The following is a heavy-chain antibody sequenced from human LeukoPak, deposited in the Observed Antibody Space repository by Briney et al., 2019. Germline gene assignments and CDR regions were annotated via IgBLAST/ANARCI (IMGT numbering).Heavy chain of an antibody. CDR3: ARAGLAVAGKGYYYYYYMDV. CDR2: IYYSGST. V-gene: IGHV4-59*12. J-gene: IGHJ6*03. CDR1: GGSISSYY. Sequence: SETLSLTCTVSGGSISSYYWSWIRQPPGKGLEWIGYIYYSGSTNYNPSLKSRVTISVDTSKNQFSLKLSSVTAADTAVYYCARAGLAVAGKGYYYYYYMDVWGKGTTVTVSS. D-gene: IGHD6-19*01.